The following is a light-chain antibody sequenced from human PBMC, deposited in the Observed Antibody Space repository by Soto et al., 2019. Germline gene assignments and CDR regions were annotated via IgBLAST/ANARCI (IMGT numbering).Light chain of an antibody. Sequence: EIVLTQSPGTLSLSPGERATLSCRASQSVSSSYLAWYQQKPGQAPSLLIYGASSRATGIPDRFSGSGSGTDFTLTISRLEPEDFAVYYCQQYGSSPPSWYTFGQGTKLEIK. J-gene: IGKJ2*01. CDR2: GAS. CDR1: QSVSSSY. V-gene: IGKV3-20*01. CDR3: QQYGSSPPSWYT.